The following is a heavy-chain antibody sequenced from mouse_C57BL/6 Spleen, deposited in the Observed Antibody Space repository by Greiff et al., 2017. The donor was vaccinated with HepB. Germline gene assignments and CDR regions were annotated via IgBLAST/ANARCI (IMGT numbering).Heavy chain of an antibody. D-gene: IGHD1-1*01. CDR3: ARHYGSRYFDV. Sequence: QVQLQQPGAELVMPGASVKLSCKASGYTFTSYWMHWVKQRPGQGLEWIGEIDPSDSYTNYNQKFKGKSTLTVDKSSSTAYMQLSSLTSEDSAVYYCARHYGSRYFDVWGTGTTVTVSS. CDR2: IDPSDSYT. CDR1: GYTFTSYW. V-gene: IGHV1-69*01. J-gene: IGHJ1*03.